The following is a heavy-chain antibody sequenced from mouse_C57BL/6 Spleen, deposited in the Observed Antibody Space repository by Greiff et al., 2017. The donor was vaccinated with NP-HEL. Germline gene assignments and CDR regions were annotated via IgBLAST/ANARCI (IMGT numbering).Heavy chain of an antibody. D-gene: IGHD2-5*01. J-gene: IGHJ3*01. V-gene: IGHV1-9*01. CDR2: ILPGSGST. CDR3: ARGGTSSNYLFDY. CDR1: GYTFTGYC. Sequence: QVQLQQSGAELMKPGASVKLSCKATGYTFTGYCIEWVKQRPGHGLEWIGEILPGSGSTYYNEKFKGKATFTADTSSNTAYMQLSSLTTEDSAIYYWARGGTSSNYLFDYWGQGTLVTVSA.